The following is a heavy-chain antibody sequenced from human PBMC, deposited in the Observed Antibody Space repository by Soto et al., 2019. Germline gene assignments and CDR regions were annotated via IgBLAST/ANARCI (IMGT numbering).Heavy chain of an antibody. CDR3: AREVNSSPARGPNWFDP. Sequence: QVQLQESGPGLVQPSGTLSLTCAVSGDSINISHWWSWVRQTPGKGLEWIGETYHSGTTNYNPSLKTRVTISIDKSKNQFSLKMNSVTAADTAVYYCAREVNSSPARGPNWFDPWGQGTLVTVSS. CDR2: TYHSGTT. D-gene: IGHD6-13*01. CDR1: GDSINISHW. V-gene: IGHV4-4*02. J-gene: IGHJ5*02.